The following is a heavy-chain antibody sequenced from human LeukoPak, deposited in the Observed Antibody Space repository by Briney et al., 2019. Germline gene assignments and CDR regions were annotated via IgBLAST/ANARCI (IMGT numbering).Heavy chain of an antibody. D-gene: IGHD3-3*01. CDR1: GGSISSGGYS. V-gene: IGHV4-30-2*01. CDR2: IYHSGST. Sequence: SETLSLTCAVSGGSISSGGYSWSWIRQPPGKGLEWIGYIYHSGSTYYNPSLKSRVTISVDRSKNQFSLKLSSVTAADTAVYYCARGMHYDFWSGPTPSMDVWGQGTTVTVSS. CDR3: ARGMHYDFWSGPTPSMDV. J-gene: IGHJ6*02.